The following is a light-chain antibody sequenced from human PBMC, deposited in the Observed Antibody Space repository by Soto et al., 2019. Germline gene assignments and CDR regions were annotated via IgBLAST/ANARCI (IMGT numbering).Light chain of an antibody. Sequence: DIQITQSPSSLSSSGGDRVIITCLSSQIISSWLAWYQQKPGKAPKLLMFDTFSLESGVPSRFSGSRSGTEFTLTISSLQPDDYATYYCQQYNSYSPLTFGGGTKVDIK. CDR1: QIISSW. J-gene: IGKJ4*01. V-gene: IGKV1-5*01. CDR3: QQYNSYSPLT. CDR2: DTF.